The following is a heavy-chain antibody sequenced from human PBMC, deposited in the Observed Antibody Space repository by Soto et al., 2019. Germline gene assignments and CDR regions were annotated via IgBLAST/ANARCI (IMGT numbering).Heavy chain of an antibody. V-gene: IGHV3-23*01. CDR2: ISGSGGST. Sequence: VGSLRLSCAASGFTFSSYAMSWVRQAPGKGLEWVSAISGSGGSTYYADSVKGRFTISRDNSKNTLYLQMNSLRAEGTAVYYCATPGPRYSSGWYYFDYWGQGTLVTVSS. CDR1: GFTFSSYA. J-gene: IGHJ4*02. D-gene: IGHD6-19*01. CDR3: ATPGPRYSSGWYYFDY.